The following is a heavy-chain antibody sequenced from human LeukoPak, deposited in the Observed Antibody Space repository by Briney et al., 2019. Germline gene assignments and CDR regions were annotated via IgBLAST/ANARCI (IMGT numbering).Heavy chain of an antibody. CDR3: AKEKEGGSAAGTFDY. CDR1: GFTFHIYA. CDR2: INGGGDGT. V-gene: IGHV3-23*01. J-gene: IGHJ4*02. D-gene: IGHD6-13*01. Sequence: PGGSLRLSCAASGFTFHIYAMNWVRQAPGKGLEWVSAINGGGDGTYYADSVRGRFTIYRDNSKNTLYLQMNSLRAEDTAVYYCAKEKEGGSAAGTFDYWGQGTLVTVSS.